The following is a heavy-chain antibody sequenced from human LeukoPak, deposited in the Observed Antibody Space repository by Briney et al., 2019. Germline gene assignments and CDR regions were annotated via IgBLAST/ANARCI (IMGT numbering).Heavy chain of an antibody. D-gene: IGHD4-17*01. CDR1: GGTFSSYA. CDR2: IIPILGIA. V-gene: IGHV1-69*04. Sequence: SVKVTCKASGGTFSSYAISWVRQAPGQGLEWMGRIIPILGIANYAQKFQGRVTITADKSTSTAYMELSSLRSEDTAVYYCARGPSLDYGGNAPPDYWGQGTLVTVSS. J-gene: IGHJ4*02. CDR3: ARGPSLDYGGNAPPDY.